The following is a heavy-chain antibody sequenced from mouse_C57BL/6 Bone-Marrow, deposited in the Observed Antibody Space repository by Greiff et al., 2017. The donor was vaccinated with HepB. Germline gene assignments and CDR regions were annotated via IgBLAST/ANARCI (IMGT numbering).Heavy chain of an antibody. Sequence: VQLQQPGAELVLPGASVKLSCTASGYTFTSYWMPWVKQRPGQGREWIGEIDPSDSYINYNQKFKGKSTLTVDKSSSPDYMQISSLTSEDSTVYYCARRTYYSNLYYFDYWGQGTTLTVSS. J-gene: IGHJ2*01. CDR3: ARRTYYSNLYYFDY. CDR2: IDPSDSYI. V-gene: IGHV1-69*01. D-gene: IGHD2-5*01. CDR1: GYTFTSYW.